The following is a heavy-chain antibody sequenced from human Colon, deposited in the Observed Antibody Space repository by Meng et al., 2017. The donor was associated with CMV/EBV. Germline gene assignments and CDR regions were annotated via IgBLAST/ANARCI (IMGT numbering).Heavy chain of an antibody. CDR2: ISRDGDDT. J-gene: IGHJ4*02. Sequence: CVASGFSVTTYAMGWVRQAPGRGLEWVSSISRDGDDTYYAGSVRGRFIVSRDNSKNTLYLQVNGLRAEDTAVYYCATLKWLNYFLEYWGQGTLVTVSS. D-gene: IGHD5-24*01. CDR1: GFSVTTYA. V-gene: IGHV3-23*01. CDR3: ATLKWLNYFLEY.